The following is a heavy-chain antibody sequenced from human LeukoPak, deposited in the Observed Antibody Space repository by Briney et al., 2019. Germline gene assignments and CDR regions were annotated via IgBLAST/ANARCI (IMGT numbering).Heavy chain of an antibody. CDR2: IYYSGST. V-gene: IGHV4-39*01. Sequence: PSETLSLTCTVSGGSISSSSYYWGWIRQPPGKGLEWIGSIYYSGSTYYNPSLKSRVTISVDTSKNQFSLKLSPVTAADTAVYYCARTGNSNYGGDYWGQGTLVTVSS. CDR3: ARTGNSNYGGDY. CDR1: GGSISSSSYY. D-gene: IGHD4-11*01. J-gene: IGHJ4*02.